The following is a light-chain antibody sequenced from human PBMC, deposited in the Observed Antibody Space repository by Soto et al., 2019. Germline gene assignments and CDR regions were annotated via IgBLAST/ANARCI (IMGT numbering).Light chain of an antibody. V-gene: IGKV3-15*01. CDR1: QNIRNN. CDR3: QQYNNWPPWT. CDR2: GAS. Sequence: EVVMTQSPASLSVSPGERATLSCRASQNIRNNLAWYQQKPGQAPRLLIYGASTRATGIPARFSGSGSGTEFTLTISSLQSEDFAVYYCQQYNNWPPWTFGQGTKVDIK. J-gene: IGKJ1*01.